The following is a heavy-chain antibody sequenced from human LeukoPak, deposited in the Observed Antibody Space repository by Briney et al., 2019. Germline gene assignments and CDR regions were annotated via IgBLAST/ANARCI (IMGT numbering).Heavy chain of an antibody. J-gene: IGHJ6*02. Sequence: ASVKVSCKASGYTFTGYYMHWVRQAPGQGLEWMGRINPNSGGTNYAQKFQGRVTMTRDTSISTAYMELSRLRSDDTAVYYCARDLNQLLFYYYYGMDVWSQGTTVTVSS. D-gene: IGHD2-2*01. CDR1: GYTFTGYY. CDR3: ARDLNQLLFYYYYGMDV. CDR2: INPNSGGT. V-gene: IGHV1-2*06.